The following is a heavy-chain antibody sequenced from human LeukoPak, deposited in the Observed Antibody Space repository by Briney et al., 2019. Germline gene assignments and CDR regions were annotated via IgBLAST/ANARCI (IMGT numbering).Heavy chain of an antibody. J-gene: IGHJ4*02. CDR2: NPSGGST. CDR3: ARDSHLEFAYFQGADY. Sequence: NPSGGSTSYAQKFQGRVTMTKDTSTSTVYMELSSLRSEDTAVYYCARDSHLEFAYFQGADYWGQGTLVTVSS. V-gene: IGHV1-46*01. D-gene: IGHD3-10*01.